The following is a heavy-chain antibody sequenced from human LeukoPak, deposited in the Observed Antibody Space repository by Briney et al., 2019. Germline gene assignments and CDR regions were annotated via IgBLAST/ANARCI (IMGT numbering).Heavy chain of an antibody. CDR2: ISSSSSYI. Sequence: GGSLRLSCAASGFTFSSYSMNWVRQAPGKGLEWVSSISSSSSYIYYADSVKGRFTISRDNAKNSLYLQMNSLRAEDTAVYYCARDQPLDYYDSSGYYSNWGQGTLVTVSS. D-gene: IGHD3-22*01. CDR3: ARDQPLDYYDSSGYYSN. V-gene: IGHV3-21*01. CDR1: GFTFSSYS. J-gene: IGHJ4*02.